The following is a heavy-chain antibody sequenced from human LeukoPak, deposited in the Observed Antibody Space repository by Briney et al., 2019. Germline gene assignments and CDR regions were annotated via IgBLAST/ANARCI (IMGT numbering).Heavy chain of an antibody. CDR1: GYTFTSYS. CDR3: ARHPYYDTSAYYVY. CDR2: ISTYNGKT. J-gene: IGHJ4*02. D-gene: IGHD3-22*01. V-gene: IGHV1-18*01. Sequence: ASVKVSCKGSGYTFTSYSISWVRQAPGQGLEWMGWISTYNGKTNYAQKFQDRVIMTTDTSTKTVYMELSSLRSGDSAVYYCARHPYYDTSAYYVYWGQGTLVIVSS.